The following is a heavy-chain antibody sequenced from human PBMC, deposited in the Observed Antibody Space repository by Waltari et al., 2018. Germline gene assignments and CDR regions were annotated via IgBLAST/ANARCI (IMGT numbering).Heavy chain of an antibody. CDR2: INQDGREK. CDR3: AMAAGTLY. J-gene: IGHJ4*02. D-gene: IGHD6-13*01. CDR1: GFTLSTRW. V-gene: IGHV3-7*01. Sequence: EVTLVESGGGLVQPGGSLRLSCAASGFTLSTRWMSWVRQAPGKGLEWVANINQDGREKYYVDSMKGRVTISRDNAKNSLFLQMDSLRAEDTAVYFCAMAAGTLYWGQGTLVTVSS.